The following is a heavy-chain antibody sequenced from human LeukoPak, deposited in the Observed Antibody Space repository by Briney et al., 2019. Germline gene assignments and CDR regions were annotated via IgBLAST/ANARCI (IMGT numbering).Heavy chain of an antibody. V-gene: IGHV4-59*01. CDR2: IYYTGST. Sequence: SETLSLTCTVSGGSISSYYWSWLRQPPGNGLEWIGYIYYTGSTNYNPSLQSRVTISVDTSKNHFSLKLSSVTAADTAVYYCARGDGDYGWFDPWGQGTLVTVSS. D-gene: IGHD4-17*01. CDR1: GGSISSYY. CDR3: ARGDGDYGWFDP. J-gene: IGHJ5*02.